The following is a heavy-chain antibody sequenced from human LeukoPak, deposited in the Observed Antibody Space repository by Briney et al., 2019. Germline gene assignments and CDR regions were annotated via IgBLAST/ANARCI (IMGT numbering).Heavy chain of an antibody. CDR3: ARAVGGDGSGSL. D-gene: IGHD3-10*01. J-gene: IGHJ4*02. CDR1: GGSISSYS. Sequence: PSETLSLTCTVSGGSISSYSWNWIRQPPGKGLEWIGYIYYTGSTNYNPSLKSRVTISVDTSKNQFSLKLSSVTAADTAVYYCARAVGGDGSGSLWGPGTLVTVSS. CDR2: IYYTGST. V-gene: IGHV4-59*08.